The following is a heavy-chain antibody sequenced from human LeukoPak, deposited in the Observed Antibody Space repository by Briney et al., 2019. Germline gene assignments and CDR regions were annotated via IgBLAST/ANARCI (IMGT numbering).Heavy chain of an antibody. Sequence: SETLSLSCAVYGGSFSGYYWSWIRQTPGKGLEWIGEINHSGNTNYNPSLKSRVTISVDTSKNQFSLKLSSVTAADTAVYYCARDRDCGGDCYSVRSYFDLWGRGTLVTVSS. CDR1: GGSFSGYY. CDR2: INHSGNT. V-gene: IGHV4-34*01. J-gene: IGHJ2*01. D-gene: IGHD2-21*01. CDR3: ARDRDCGGDCYSVRSYFDL.